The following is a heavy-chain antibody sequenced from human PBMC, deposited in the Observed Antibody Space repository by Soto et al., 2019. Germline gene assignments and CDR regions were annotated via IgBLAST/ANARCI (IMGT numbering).Heavy chain of an antibody. V-gene: IGHV3-30*18. D-gene: IGHD3-10*01. CDR3: AKDRSPSYYGSGSSYLRGRPRGYGMDV. CDR1: GFTFSSYG. CDR2: MSYDGSNK. J-gene: IGHJ6*02. Sequence: GGSLRLSCAASGFTFSSYGMHWVRQAPGKGLEWVAVMSYDGSNKYYADSVKGRFTISRDNSKNTLYLQMNSLRAEDTAVYYCAKDRSPSYYGSGSSYLRGRPRGYGMDVWGQGTTVTVSS.